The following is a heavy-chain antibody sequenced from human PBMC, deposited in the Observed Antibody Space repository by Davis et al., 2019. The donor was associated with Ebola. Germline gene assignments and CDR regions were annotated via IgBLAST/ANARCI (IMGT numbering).Heavy chain of an antibody. J-gene: IGHJ6*02. Sequence: GESLKISCAASGFIFSSYGMHWVRQVPGKGLEWVAVILYDGSKKDYADSVKGRFTISRDNSKNTLYLQMNSLRVEDTAVYYCAKDPTWDKVLVAAARPGYYYAMDVWGQGTTVTVSS. CDR3: AKDPTWDKVLVAAARPGYYYAMDV. D-gene: IGHD2-2*01. CDR2: ILYDGSKK. V-gene: IGHV3-30*18. CDR1: GFIFSSYG.